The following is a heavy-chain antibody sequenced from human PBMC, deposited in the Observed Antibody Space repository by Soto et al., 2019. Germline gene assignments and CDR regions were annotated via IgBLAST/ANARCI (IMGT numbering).Heavy chain of an antibody. CDR2: ISYDGSNK. V-gene: IGHV3-30*18. CDR3: AKAAWVGWIVARRRAYYFDY. D-gene: IGHD3-22*01. CDR1: GFTFSSYG. Sequence: LRLSCAASGFTFSSYGMHWVRQAPGKGLEWVAVISYDGSNKYYADSVKGRFTISRDNSKNTLYLQMNSLRAEDTAVYYCAKAAWVGWIVARRRAYYFDYWGQGXLVTVYS. J-gene: IGHJ4*02.